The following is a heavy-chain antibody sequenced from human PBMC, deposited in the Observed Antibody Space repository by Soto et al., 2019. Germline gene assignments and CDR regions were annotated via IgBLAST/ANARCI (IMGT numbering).Heavy chain of an antibody. D-gene: IGHD2-2*01. CDR1: GYTFTSYG. Sequence: ASVKVSCKASGYTFTSYGISWVRQAPGQGLEWMGWISAYNGNTNYAQKLQGRVTMTTDTSTSTAYMELRSLRSDDTAVYYCARFYCSSTSCQGWFDPWGQGILVTVSS. V-gene: IGHV1-18*04. CDR3: ARFYCSSTSCQGWFDP. J-gene: IGHJ5*02. CDR2: ISAYNGNT.